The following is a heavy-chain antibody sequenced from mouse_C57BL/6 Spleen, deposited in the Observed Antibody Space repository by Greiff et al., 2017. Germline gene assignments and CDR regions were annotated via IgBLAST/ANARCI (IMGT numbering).Heavy chain of an antibody. CDR3: ARGIYDGYLGYWYFDV. Sequence: EVKLMESGGGLVKPGGSLKLSCAASGFTFSDYGMHWVRQAPEKGLEWVAYISSGSSTIYYADKVKGRFTISRDNAKNTLFLQMTSLRSEDTAMYYCARGIYDGYLGYWYFDVWGTGTTVTVSS. J-gene: IGHJ1*03. CDR2: ISSGSSTI. V-gene: IGHV5-17*01. D-gene: IGHD2-3*01. CDR1: GFTFSDYG.